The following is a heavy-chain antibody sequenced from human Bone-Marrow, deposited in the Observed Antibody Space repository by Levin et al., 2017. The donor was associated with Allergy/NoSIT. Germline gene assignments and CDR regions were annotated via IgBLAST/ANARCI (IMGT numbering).Heavy chain of an antibody. V-gene: IGHV5-51*01. D-gene: IGHD3-10*01. J-gene: IGHJ3*02. Sequence: RRESLKISCQGPGDIFSTYWIGWVRQMPGKGLEWMGIIYAGDSDSKYSPSFQGQVTFSADKSINTAYLQWSSLKASDTAIYYCGALNSGAFAIWGQGTMVTVSS. CDR1: GDIFSTYW. CDR2: IYAGDSDS. CDR3: GALNSGAFAI.